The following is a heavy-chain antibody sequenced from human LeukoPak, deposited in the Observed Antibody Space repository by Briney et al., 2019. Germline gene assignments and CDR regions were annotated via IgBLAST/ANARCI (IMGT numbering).Heavy chain of an antibody. CDR3: VRSPIKYDFWVPTSDAFDI. J-gene: IGHJ3*02. V-gene: IGHV3-7*01. CDR1: GFTFSSYW. CDR2: IKQDGSEK. Sequence: GGSLRLSCAASGFTFSSYWISWVRQAPGKGLEWVANIKQDGSEKYYVDSVKGRFTISRDNAKNSLYLQMNSLRAEDTAVYYCVRSPIKYDFWVPTSDAFDIWGQGTMVTVSS. D-gene: IGHD3-3*01.